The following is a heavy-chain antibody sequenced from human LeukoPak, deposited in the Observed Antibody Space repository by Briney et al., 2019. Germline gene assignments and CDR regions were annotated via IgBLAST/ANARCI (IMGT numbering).Heavy chain of an antibody. CDR1: GYTFTSYG. CDR3: ARDCSSTSCSPPGWFDP. D-gene: IGHD2-2*01. J-gene: IGHJ5*02. Sequence: ASVKVSCKASGYTFTSYGISWVRQAPGQGLEWMGRIIPILGIANYAQKFQGRVTITADKSTSTAYMELSSLRSEDTAVYYCARDCSSTSCSPPGWFDPWGQGTLVTVSS. V-gene: IGHV1-69*04. CDR2: IIPILGIA.